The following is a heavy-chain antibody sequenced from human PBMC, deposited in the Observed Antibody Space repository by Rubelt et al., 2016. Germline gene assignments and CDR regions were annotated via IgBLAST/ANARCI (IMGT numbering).Heavy chain of an antibody. J-gene: IGHJ4*02. V-gene: IGHV4-34*01. Sequence: QEQLQPWGAGLLKPSETLSLTCAVSGGSISDYYWSWLRQPPGKGLEWIGEIHPSGIIAYNPSLMSRVTISVDTPKNQFSLGLNAVTAADTAVYYCSSSLSGSPNFDYWGQGTLVTVSS. CDR2: IHPSGII. CDR3: SSSLSGSPNFDY. CDR1: GGSISDYY. D-gene: IGHD3-10*01.